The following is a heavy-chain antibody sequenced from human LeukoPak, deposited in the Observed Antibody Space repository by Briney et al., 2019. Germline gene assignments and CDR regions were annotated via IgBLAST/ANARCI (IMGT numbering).Heavy chain of an antibody. CDR3: ASGPDDSMIFDP. V-gene: IGHV4-31*03. J-gene: IGHJ5*02. CDR1: GGSISSGGYY. D-gene: IGHD3-22*01. CDR2: IYYSGST. Sequence: SETLSLTCTVSGGSISSGGYYWSWIRQHPGKGLEWIGYIYYSGSTYYNPSLKSRVTVSVDTSKNQFSLKLSSVTAADTAVYYCASGPDDSMIFDPWGQGTLVTVSS.